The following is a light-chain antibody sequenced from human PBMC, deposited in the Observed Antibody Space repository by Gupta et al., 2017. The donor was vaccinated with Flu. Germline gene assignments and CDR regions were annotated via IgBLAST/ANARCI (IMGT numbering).Light chain of an antibody. CDR1: SGHSTYA. Sequence: VLTPSPSASASLGASVKLPCTLSSGHSTYAIAWHQQQPKKGPRYLMNLNSDGSHSKGDGIPDRFSGSSSGAERYLTIASRQAEDEDDYYCQTWGTGIGVFGGGTKLTVL. V-gene: IGLV4-69*01. J-gene: IGLJ3*02. CDR2: LNSDGSH. CDR3: QTWGTGIGV.